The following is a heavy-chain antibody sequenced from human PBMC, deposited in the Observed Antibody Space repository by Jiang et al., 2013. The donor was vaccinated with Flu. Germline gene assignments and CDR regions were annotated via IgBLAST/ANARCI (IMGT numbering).Heavy chain of an antibody. V-gene: IGHV4-38-2*02. CDR3: ARQGGQYYDILSCHY. CDR2: IYYSGST. D-gene: IGHD3-9*01. CDR1: GYSISSGYY. J-gene: IGHJ4*02. Sequence: LLKPSETLSLTCTVSGYSISSGYYWGWIRQPPGKGLEWIGSIYYSGSTYYNPSLKSRVTISVDTSKNQFSLKLSSVTAADTAVYYCARQGGQYYDILSCHYWGQGTLVTVSS.